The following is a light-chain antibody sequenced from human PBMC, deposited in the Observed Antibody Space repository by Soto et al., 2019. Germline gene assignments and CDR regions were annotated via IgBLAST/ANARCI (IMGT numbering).Light chain of an antibody. CDR1: QSVSNF. CDR2: DAS. CDR3: QQRSNWPRFT. Sequence: EIVLTQSPATLSSSPGERATLSCRASQSVSNFLAWYQQKPGQAPRLLIYDASNRATGIPARFSGSGSGTDFTLTISSLEPEDFAVYYCQQRSNWPRFTFGPGTKVDIK. J-gene: IGKJ3*01. V-gene: IGKV3-11*01.